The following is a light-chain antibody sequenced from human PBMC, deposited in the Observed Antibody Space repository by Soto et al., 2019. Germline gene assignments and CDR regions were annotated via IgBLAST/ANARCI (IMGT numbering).Light chain of an antibody. J-gene: IGKJ4*01. CDR3: QQSYSTPPT. CDR2: AAS. Sequence: DIQMTQSPSSLSASVGDRVTINCRASQSIISYLNWYQQKPGKAPKLLIYAASSLQSGVPSRFSGSGSGTDFTLTISSLQPEDFATYYCQQSYSTPPTFGGGTKVDIK. V-gene: IGKV1-39*01. CDR1: QSIISY.